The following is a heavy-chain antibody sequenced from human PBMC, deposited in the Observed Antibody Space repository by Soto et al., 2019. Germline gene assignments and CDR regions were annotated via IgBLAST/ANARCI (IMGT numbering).Heavy chain of an antibody. V-gene: IGHV4-59*01. CDR2: IYYSGST. CDR3: ARAASGYGIYYYYYMDV. D-gene: IGHD5-12*01. Sequence: PSETLSLTCTVSGGSSSSYYWSWIRQPPGKGLEWIGYIYYSGSTNYNPSLKSRVTISVDTSKNQFSLKLSSVTAADTAVYYCARAASGYGIYYYYYMDVWGKGTTVTVSS. CDR1: GGSSSSYY. J-gene: IGHJ6*03.